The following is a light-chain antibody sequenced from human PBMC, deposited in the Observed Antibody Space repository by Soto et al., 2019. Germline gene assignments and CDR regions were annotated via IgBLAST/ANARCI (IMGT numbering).Light chain of an antibody. Sequence: QSVLTQPPSASGSPGQSVTISCTGTKSDIGVYDFVSWYQHHPGKAPRLIIYEVVQRPSGVPDRFSGSKSGNTAYLTVSGLQAADEADYFCKSYAGSNTYVFGSGTKVTVL. CDR2: EVV. CDR3: KSYAGSNTYV. V-gene: IGLV2-8*01. CDR1: KSDIGVYDF. J-gene: IGLJ1*01.